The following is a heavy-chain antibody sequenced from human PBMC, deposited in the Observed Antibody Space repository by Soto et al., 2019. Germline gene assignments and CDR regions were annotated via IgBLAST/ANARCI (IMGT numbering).Heavy chain of an antibody. D-gene: IGHD3-22*01. V-gene: IGHV2-70*13. CDR3: ARIRNSGYLYDT. Sequence: SGPTLVNPTQTLTLTCTFSGFSLNTRGMCVSWIRQPPGEALEWLALIDWEDDKYYSTSLKTRLTISKDTSKNQVVLTMTDMDPVDTATYYCARIRNSGYLYDTWGQGTLVTV. J-gene: IGHJ5*02. CDR1: GFSLNTRGMC. CDR2: IDWEDDK.